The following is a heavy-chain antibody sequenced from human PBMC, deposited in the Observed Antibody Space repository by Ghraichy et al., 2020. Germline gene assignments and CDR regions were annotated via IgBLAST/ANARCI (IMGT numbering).Heavy chain of an antibody. D-gene: IGHD7-27*01. V-gene: IGHV4-39*07. CDR3: ARSWVKRGNDAFDI. CDR1: GGSISSSSYY. CDR2: IYYSGST. Sequence: SETLSLTCTVSGGSISSSSYYWGWIRQPPGKGLEWIGSIYYSGSTYYNPSLKSRVTISVDTSKNQFSLKLSSVTAADTAVYYCARSWVKRGNDAFDIWGQGTMVTVSS. J-gene: IGHJ3*02.